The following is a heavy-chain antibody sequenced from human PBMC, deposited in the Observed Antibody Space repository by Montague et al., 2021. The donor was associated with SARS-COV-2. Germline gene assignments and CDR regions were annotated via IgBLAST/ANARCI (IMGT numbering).Heavy chain of an antibody. Sequence: SETLSLTCAVYGGSFSGYYWSWIRHPPGKGLEWIGEINHSGSTNYNPSLKSRVTISVDMSKNQFSLKLSSVTAADTAVYYCAGGSWHIVVVTAIRDGYYGMDVRGQGTTVTVSS. V-gene: IGHV4-34*01. J-gene: IGHJ6*02. CDR1: GGSFSGYY. CDR2: INHSGST. CDR3: AGGSWHIVVVTAIRDGYYGMDV. D-gene: IGHD2-21*02.